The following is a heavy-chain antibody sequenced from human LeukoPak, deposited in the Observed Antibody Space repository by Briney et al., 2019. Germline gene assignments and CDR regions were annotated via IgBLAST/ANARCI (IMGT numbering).Heavy chain of an antibody. V-gene: IGHV3-53*01. Sequence: PGGPLRLSCAASGFTVSSNYMSWVRQAPGKGLEWVSLIYSGGSTSYADSVKGRFTFSRDNSKNTLYLQMNSLRAEDTAEYYCARDRVNWNDVGGLFDYWGQGTLVTVSS. CDR2: IYSGGST. D-gene: IGHD1-1*01. J-gene: IGHJ4*02. CDR3: ARDRVNWNDVGGLFDY. CDR1: GFTVSSNY.